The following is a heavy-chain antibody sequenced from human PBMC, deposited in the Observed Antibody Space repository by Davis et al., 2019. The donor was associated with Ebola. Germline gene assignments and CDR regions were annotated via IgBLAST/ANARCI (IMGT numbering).Heavy chain of an antibody. J-gene: IGHJ3*02. CDR3: ARLGEPRGLGAFDI. CDR1: GYSFTSYW. Sequence: GESLKISCKGSGYSFTSYWIGWVRQMPGKGLEWMGIIYPGDSDTRYSPSFQGRITISADRSISTAYLQWSSLKASDTAMYYCARLGEPRGLGAFDIWGQGTMVTVSS. V-gene: IGHV5-51*01. CDR2: IYPGDSDT. D-gene: IGHD1-14*01.